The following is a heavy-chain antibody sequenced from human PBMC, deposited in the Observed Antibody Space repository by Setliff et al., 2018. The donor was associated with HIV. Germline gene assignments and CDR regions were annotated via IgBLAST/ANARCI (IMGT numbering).Heavy chain of an antibody. D-gene: IGHD3-22*01. Sequence: PSETLSLTCTVSDGSISSQYWSWIRQPPGKGLEWVGGIYYTGNTNYNPSLKSRVTISVDTSKNELSLKMSSVTAADTAVYYCARAPATMIVVVNHVPLAAFGLWGQGTMVTVSS. V-gene: IGHV4-59*11. CDR2: IYYTGNT. CDR1: DGSISSQY. J-gene: IGHJ3*01. CDR3: ARAPATMIVVVNHVPLAAFGL.